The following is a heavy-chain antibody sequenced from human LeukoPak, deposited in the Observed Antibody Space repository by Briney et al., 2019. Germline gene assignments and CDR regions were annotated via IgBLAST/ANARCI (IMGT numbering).Heavy chain of an antibody. D-gene: IGHD6-13*01. J-gene: IGHJ4*02. V-gene: IGHV3-7*01. CDR2: IKQDGSET. CDR3: ARIVPGLGSRWDYFEY. Sequence: PGRSLRLSCAASGFTFSSYGMSWVRQAPGKGLEWVANIKQDGSETYYADSVKGRFTISRDNAKNSLYLQINSLRVEDTAVYYCARIVPGLGSRWDYFEYWGQGTLVTVSS. CDR1: GFTFSSYG.